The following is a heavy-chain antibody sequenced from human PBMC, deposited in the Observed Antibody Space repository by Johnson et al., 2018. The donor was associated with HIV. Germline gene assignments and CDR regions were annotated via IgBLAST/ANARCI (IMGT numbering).Heavy chain of an antibody. CDR3: AKDMSSSWYRGAFDI. D-gene: IGHD6-13*01. CDR2: ISWNSGSI. J-gene: IGHJ3*02. Sequence: QLVESGGGLVQPGRSLRLSCAASGFTFDDYAMHWVRQAPGKGLEWVSGISWNSGSIGYADSVKGRVTISRDNAKNSLYLQMNSLRAEDTALYYCAKDMSSSWYRGAFDIWGQGTMVTVSS. CDR1: GFTFDDYA. V-gene: IGHV3-9*01.